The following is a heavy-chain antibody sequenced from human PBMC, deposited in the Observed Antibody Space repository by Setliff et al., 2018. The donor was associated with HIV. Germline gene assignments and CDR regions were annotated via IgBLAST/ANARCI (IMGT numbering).Heavy chain of an antibody. J-gene: IGHJ3*02. Sequence: GGSLRLSCGASGFTFRSYAMNWVRQAPGKGLERVSSISSSSSYIYYADSVKGRFTISRDNAKNSLYLQMDSLRAEDTAVYYCAKDELSMVRGAGAFDIWGQGTMVTVSS. V-gene: IGHV3-21*01. CDR2: ISSSSSYI. D-gene: IGHD3-10*01. CDR3: AKDELSMVRGAGAFDI. CDR1: GFTFRSYA.